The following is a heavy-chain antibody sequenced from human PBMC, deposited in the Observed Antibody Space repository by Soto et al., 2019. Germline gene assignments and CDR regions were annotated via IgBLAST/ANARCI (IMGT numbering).Heavy chain of an antibody. V-gene: IGHV4-30-4*01. J-gene: IGHJ2*01. CDR1: GGSISSGDYY. CDR2: IYYSGRT. Sequence: QVQLQESGPGLVQSSQTLSLTCTVSGGSISSGDYYWSWIRQAPGKGLEWIGYIYYSGRTSYNPSLKSRVTISVDTSKSQFSLKLSSVTAADTAGYYCARDGMTTVVTDYWYFDLWGRGTLVTVSS. D-gene: IGHD4-17*01. CDR3: ARDGMTTVVTDYWYFDL.